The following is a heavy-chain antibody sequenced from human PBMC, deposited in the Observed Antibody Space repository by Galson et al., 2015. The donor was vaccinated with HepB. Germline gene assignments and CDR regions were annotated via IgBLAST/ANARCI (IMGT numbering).Heavy chain of an antibody. CDR3: ARDILTGYYFDY. Sequence: SVKVSCKASGYTFTSYGISWVRQAPGQGLEWMGWISAYNGNTNYAQKLRGRVTMTTDTSTSTAYMELRSLRSDDTAVYYCARDILTGYYFDYWGQGTLVTVSS. J-gene: IGHJ4*02. V-gene: IGHV1-18*01. D-gene: IGHD3-9*01. CDR1: GYTFTSYG. CDR2: ISAYNGNT.